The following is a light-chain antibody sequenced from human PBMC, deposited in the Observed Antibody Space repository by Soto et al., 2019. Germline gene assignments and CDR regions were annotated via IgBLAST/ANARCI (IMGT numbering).Light chain of an antibody. CDR2: AAS. J-gene: IGKJ2*01. CDR3: QQYGGSPMYT. V-gene: IGKV3-20*01. Sequence: EIVLTQSPGTLSLSPGERATLSCRASQTVSRNYLAWYQQKPGQAPRLLIYAASSRATCIPDRFSGSGSGTDFTLTISRLEPEDSALYYCQQYGGSPMYTFGQGTKLEIK. CDR1: QTVSRNY.